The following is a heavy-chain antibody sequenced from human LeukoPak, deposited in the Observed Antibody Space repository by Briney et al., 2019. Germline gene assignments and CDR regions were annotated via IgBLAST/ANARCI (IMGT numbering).Heavy chain of an antibody. D-gene: IGHD3-9*01. CDR2: FDPEDGET. J-gene: IGHJ6*03. CDR3: AILTIGHYYYMDV. CDR1: GYTLTELS. V-gene: IGHV1-24*01. Sequence: ASVKVSCKVSGYTLTELSMHWVRQAPGKGLEWMGGFDPEDGETIYAQKFQGRVTMTEDTFTDTAYMELSSLRSEDTAVYYCAILTIGHYYYMDVWGKGTTVTVSS.